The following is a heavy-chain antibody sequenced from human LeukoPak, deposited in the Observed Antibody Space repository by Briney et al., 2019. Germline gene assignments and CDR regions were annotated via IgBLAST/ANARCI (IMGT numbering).Heavy chain of an antibody. CDR1: GFNFNSYW. Sequence: GGSLRLSCAGSGFNFNSYWMSWVRQAPGKGLECVANIKQDGSEIYFVDPVKGRFTISRDNAKSSLYLQMNSLRAEDTAVYYCARDHRGLWFGESPLDYWGQGTLVTVSS. CDR3: ARDHRGLWFGESPLDY. J-gene: IGHJ4*02. CDR2: IKQDGSEI. V-gene: IGHV3-7*01. D-gene: IGHD3-10*01.